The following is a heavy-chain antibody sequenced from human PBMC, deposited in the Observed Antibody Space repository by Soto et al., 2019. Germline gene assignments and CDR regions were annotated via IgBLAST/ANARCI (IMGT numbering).Heavy chain of an antibody. Sequence: EVQLVESGGGLVKPGGSLRLSCAASGFTFSSYSMNWVRQAPGKGLEWVSSISSSSSYIYYADSVKGRFTISRDNAKNSLYLQMNSLRAEDTAVYCCARAERYSSSWYVGSFFDYWGQGTLVTVSS. CDR3: ARAERYSSSWYVGSFFDY. D-gene: IGHD6-13*01. V-gene: IGHV3-21*01. CDR1: GFTFSSYS. J-gene: IGHJ4*02. CDR2: ISSSSSYI.